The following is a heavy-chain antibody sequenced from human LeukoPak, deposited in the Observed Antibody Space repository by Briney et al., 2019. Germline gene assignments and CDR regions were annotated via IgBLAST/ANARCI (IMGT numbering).Heavy chain of an antibody. V-gene: IGHV3-23*01. J-gene: IGHJ6*02. D-gene: IGHD3-10*01. CDR3: AKVPYSDYGSGRPPFTHV. CDR2: INNTGSDT. Sequence: PGGSLRLSCAASGFTFSNYAMSWVRQAPGKGLEWVSTINNTGSDTYYADSVKGRFTISRDNSENTLYLQMNNLRAEDTAIHYCAKVPYSDYGSGRPPFTHVWGQGST. CDR1: GFTFSNYA.